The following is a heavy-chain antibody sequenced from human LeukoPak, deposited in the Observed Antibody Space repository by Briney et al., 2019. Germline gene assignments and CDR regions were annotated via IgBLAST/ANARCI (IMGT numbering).Heavy chain of an antibody. V-gene: IGHV4-34*01. J-gene: IGHJ5*02. CDR1: GGSFSGYY. Sequence: PSETLSLTCAVYGGSFSGYYWSWIRQPPGKGLEWIGEINHSGSTNYNPSLKCRVTISVETSMHQFSLKLSCVTAEDTAVYYCTRGQMEGGRYCSSTSCYTPWFDPWGQGTLVTVSS. CDR2: INHSGST. CDR3: TRGQMEGGRYCSSTSCYTPWFDP. D-gene: IGHD2-2*02.